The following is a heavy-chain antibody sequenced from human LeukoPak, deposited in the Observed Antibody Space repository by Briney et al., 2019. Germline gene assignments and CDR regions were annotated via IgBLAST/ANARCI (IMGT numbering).Heavy chain of an antibody. CDR2: ISSRSGSTI. CDR3: VRGGGVDYYDSSGSFDY. V-gene: IGHV3-48*01. CDR1: GFTFSTYS. Sequence: GGSLRLSCAASGFTFSTYSMNWVRQAPGKGLEWVSYISSRSGSTIYYTDSVKGRFTISRDNAKNSLFLQMNSLRAEDTAVYYCVRGGGVDYYDSSGSFDYWGQGTLVTVSS. D-gene: IGHD3-22*01. J-gene: IGHJ4*02.